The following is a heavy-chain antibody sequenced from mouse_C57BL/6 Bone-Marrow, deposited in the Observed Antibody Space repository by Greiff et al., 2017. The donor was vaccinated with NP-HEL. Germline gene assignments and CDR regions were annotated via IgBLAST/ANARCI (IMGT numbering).Heavy chain of an antibody. D-gene: IGHD2-3*01. CDR1: GFNIKNTY. Sequence: VQLKESVAELVRPGASVKLSCTASGFNIKNTYMRWVKQRPEQGLEWIGRIDPANGNTKYAPKFQGKATITADTSSNTAYLQLSSLTSEDTAIYYCAFDDGVFFAYWGQGTLVTVSA. CDR3: AFDDGVFFAY. J-gene: IGHJ3*01. V-gene: IGHV14-3*01. CDR2: IDPANGNT.